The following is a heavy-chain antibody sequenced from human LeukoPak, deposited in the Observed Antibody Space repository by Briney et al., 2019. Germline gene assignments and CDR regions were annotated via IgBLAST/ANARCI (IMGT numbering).Heavy chain of an antibody. CDR1: GFTFNTYT. CDR3: AKASSGWAPFDY. J-gene: IGHJ4*02. Sequence: GGSLRLSCAASGFTFNTYTMNWVRQAPGKGLEWVSYISGSSGIIDYADSVRGRFTISRDNAKNSLYLQMNSLRAEDTAVYYCAKASSGWAPFDYWGQGTLVTVSS. V-gene: IGHV3-48*01. CDR2: ISGSSGII. D-gene: IGHD6-19*01.